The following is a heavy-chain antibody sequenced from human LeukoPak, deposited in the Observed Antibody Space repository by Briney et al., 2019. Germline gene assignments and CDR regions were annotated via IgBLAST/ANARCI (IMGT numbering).Heavy chain of an antibody. J-gene: IGHJ6*03. Sequence: PGGSLRLSCAASGFTVSSNYMSWVRQAPGKGLEWVSVIYSGGSTYYADSVKGRFTISRDNSKNTLYLQMNSLRAEDTAVYYCARLNRADYDFWSGYSYYYMDVWGKGTTVTVSS. V-gene: IGHV3-66*04. D-gene: IGHD3-3*01. CDR1: GFTVSSNY. CDR2: IYSGGST. CDR3: ARLNRADYDFWSGYSYYYMDV.